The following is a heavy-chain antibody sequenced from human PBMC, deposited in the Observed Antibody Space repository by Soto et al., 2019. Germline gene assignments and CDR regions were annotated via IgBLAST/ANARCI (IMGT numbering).Heavy chain of an antibody. V-gene: IGHV4-61*01. CDR2: IYYSGST. D-gene: IGHD3-3*01. Sequence: XETLSLTCTVAGRSVSSGSYYWSWIRQPPGKGLEWIGYIYYSGSTNYNPSLKSRVTISVDTSKNQFSLKLSSVTAADTAVYYCARLSGVVIIPVSYYYGMDVWGQGTTVTVSS. CDR1: GRSVSSGSYY. CDR3: ARLSGVVIIPVSYYYGMDV. J-gene: IGHJ6*02.